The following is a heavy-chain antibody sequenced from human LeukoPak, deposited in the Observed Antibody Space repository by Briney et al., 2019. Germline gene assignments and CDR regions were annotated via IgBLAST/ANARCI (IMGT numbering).Heavy chain of an antibody. CDR2: ISYDGSDK. Sequence: PGGSLRLSCAASGFTFSSYGMHWVRQAPGKGLEWVAVISYDGSDKNYADSVKGRFTISRDNSNNRVYLQMNSLRAEDTAVYYCARDWVPVPAANYYYGMDVWGQGTTVTVSS. D-gene: IGHD2-2*01. J-gene: IGHJ6*02. CDR1: GFTFSSYG. V-gene: IGHV3-30*03. CDR3: ARDWVPVPAANYYYGMDV.